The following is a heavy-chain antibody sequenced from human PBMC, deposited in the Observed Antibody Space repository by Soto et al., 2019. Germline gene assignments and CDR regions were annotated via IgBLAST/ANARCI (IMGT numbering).Heavy chain of an antibody. CDR3: ARVGSGWYFDY. Sequence: EVQLVESGGGLVKPGGSLRLSCAAYGFAFSSYSMNWLRQAPGKGLEWVSSISSSSSYIYYADSVKGRFTISRDNAKNSLYLQMNSLRAEDTAVYYCARVGSGWYFDYWGQGTLVTVSS. J-gene: IGHJ4*02. CDR2: ISSSSSYI. CDR1: GFAFSSYS. D-gene: IGHD6-19*01. V-gene: IGHV3-21*01.